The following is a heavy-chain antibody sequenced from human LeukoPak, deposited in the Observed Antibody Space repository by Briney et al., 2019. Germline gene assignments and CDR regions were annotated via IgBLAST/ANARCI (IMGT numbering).Heavy chain of an antibody. D-gene: IGHD3-22*01. V-gene: IGHV4-4*07. CDR2: IYTSGST. Sequence: SETLSLTCTVSGDSISSYYWSWIRQPAGKGLEWIGRIYTSGSTNYNPSLKSRVTMSVDTSKNQFSLKLSSVTAADTAVYYCARESYYYDSRDAFDIWGQGTMVTVSS. CDR1: GDSISSYY. J-gene: IGHJ3*02. CDR3: ARESYYYDSRDAFDI.